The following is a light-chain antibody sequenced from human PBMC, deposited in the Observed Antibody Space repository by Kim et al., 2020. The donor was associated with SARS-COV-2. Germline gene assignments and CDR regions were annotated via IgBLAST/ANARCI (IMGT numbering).Light chain of an antibody. CDR2: GKN. CDR3: NSRDSSGNHPPWV. CDR1: SLRSYY. J-gene: IGLJ3*02. Sequence: GQTVMITCQGDSLRSYYASWYQQKPGQAPVLVIYGKNNRPSGIPDRFSGSSSGNTASLTITGAQAEDEADYYCNSRDSSGNHPPWVFGGGTQLTVL. V-gene: IGLV3-19*01.